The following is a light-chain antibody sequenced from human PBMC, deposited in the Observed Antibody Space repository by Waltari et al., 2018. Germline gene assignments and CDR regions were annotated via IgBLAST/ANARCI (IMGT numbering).Light chain of an antibody. CDR1: TSDFGTYER. Sequence: QSALTQPPSVSGSPGQSVTISCTGTTSDFGTYERVTWYQQTPRAAPKLIISDVSSRPSGVSNRVSGSKSGNTASLTISDLQADDEADYYCNSFTISHTHVFGTGTKVTVL. CDR2: DVS. CDR3: NSFTISHTHV. V-gene: IGLV2-18*02. J-gene: IGLJ1*01.